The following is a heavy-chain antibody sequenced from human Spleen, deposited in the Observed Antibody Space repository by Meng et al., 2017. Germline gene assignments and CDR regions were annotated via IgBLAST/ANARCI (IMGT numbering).Heavy chain of an antibody. Sequence: QVPPPQLGAGLLKPSETLSLTCAVYGGFFSGYSWSWIRQPPGMGLEWIGEINYSGSTNYNPSLKSRVTISVDTSKSQFSLKLSSVTAADTAVYYCARGGRGYSYGVPWYFDLWGRGTLVTVSS. J-gene: IGHJ2*01. D-gene: IGHD5-18*01. CDR3: ARGGRGYSYGVPWYFDL. V-gene: IGHV4-34*01. CDR1: GGFFSGYS. CDR2: INYSGST.